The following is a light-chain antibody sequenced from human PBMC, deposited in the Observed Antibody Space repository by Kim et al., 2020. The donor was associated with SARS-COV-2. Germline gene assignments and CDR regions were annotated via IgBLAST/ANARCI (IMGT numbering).Light chain of an antibody. CDR2: DAS. V-gene: IGKV1-5*01. J-gene: IGKJ3*01. CDR3: QQYNSYPLT. CDR1: QSISSW. Sequence: ASVGDRVTITCRARQSISSWLAWYQQKPGKAPKLLIYDASSLESGVPSRFSGSGSGTEFTLTISSLQPDDFATYYCQQYNSYPLTFGPGTKVDIK.